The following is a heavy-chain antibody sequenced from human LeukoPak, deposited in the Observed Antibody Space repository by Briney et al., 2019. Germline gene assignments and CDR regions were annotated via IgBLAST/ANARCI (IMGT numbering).Heavy chain of an antibody. J-gene: IGHJ1*01. Sequence: SETLSLTCAVYGGSFSGYYWSWIRQPPGKGLEWIGEINHSGSTNYNPSLKSRVTISVDTSKSQFSLKLSSVTAADTAVYYCARWLQSRKYFQHWGQGTLVTVSS. CDR1: GGSFSGYY. CDR3: ARWLQSRKYFQH. D-gene: IGHD5-24*01. CDR2: INHSGST. V-gene: IGHV4-34*01.